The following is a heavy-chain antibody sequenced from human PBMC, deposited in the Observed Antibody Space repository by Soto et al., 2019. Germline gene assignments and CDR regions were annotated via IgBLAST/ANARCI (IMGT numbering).Heavy chain of an antibody. Sequence: PSETLSLTCTVSGASISYGGFSWSWIRQSPGKGLEWIGYIYYSGSTYYNPSLKSRVTISVDTSKNQFSLKLSSVTAADAAVYYCARGTIFGVGLGYWGQGTLVTVSS. J-gene: IGHJ4*02. CDR2: IYYSGST. CDR1: GASISYGGFS. CDR3: ARGTIFGVGLGY. V-gene: IGHV4-30-2*05. D-gene: IGHD3-3*01.